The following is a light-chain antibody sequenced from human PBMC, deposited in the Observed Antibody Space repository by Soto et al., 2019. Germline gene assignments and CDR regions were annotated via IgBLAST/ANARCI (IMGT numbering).Light chain of an antibody. CDR1: QSVSSNY. CDR2: GAS. Sequence: IVLTQSPDTLSLSPGERATLSCRASQSVSSNYLAWYQQKLGQAPRLLIYGASSRAAGIPDRFSGSGSRTDFTLTISGLEPEDFAVYYCQQYGSSPNTFGQGTKVDIK. J-gene: IGKJ2*01. CDR3: QQYGSSPNT. V-gene: IGKV3-20*01.